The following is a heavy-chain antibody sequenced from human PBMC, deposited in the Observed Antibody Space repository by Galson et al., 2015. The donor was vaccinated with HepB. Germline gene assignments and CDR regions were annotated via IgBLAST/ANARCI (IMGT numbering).Heavy chain of an antibody. CDR1: GYTLTELS. J-gene: IGHJ6*03. D-gene: IGHD4-11*01. CDR3: ATGPLNRDYSNYKWRGGYYYYYYMDV. Sequence: SVKVSCKVSGYTLTELSMHWVRQAPGKGLEWMGGFDPEDGETIYAQKFQGRVTMTEDTSTDTAYMELSSLRSEDTAVYYCATGPLNRDYSNYKWRGGYYYYYYMDVWGKGTTVTVSS. V-gene: IGHV1-24*01. CDR2: FDPEDGET.